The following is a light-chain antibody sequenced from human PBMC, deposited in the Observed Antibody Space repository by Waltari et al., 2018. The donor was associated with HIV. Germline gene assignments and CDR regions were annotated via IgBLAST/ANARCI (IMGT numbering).Light chain of an antibody. Sequence: QSALTQPPSASGSPGQSVTISCNGTSSDVGGNNYVSWYKQYPGKAPRLMIYEVYKRPSGVPHRFSGAKSGTTAALTVSGLQAEDEANYYCSSYAGINTYVLFGGGTKLTVL. J-gene: IGLJ2*01. CDR2: EVY. CDR3: SSYAGINTYVL. CDR1: SSDVGGNNY. V-gene: IGLV2-8*01.